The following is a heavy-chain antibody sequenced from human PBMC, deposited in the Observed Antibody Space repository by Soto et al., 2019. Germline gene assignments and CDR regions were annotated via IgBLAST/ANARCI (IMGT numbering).Heavy chain of an antibody. CDR1: GGSISSGGYY. CDR3: ARSPHYYDSSGYYTPVRRYYGMDV. J-gene: IGHJ6*02. D-gene: IGHD3-22*01. Sequence: PSETLSLTCTVSGGSISSGGYYWSWIRQHPGKGLEWIGYIYYSGSTYYNPPLKSRVTISVDTSKNQFSLKLSSVTAADTAVYYCARSPHYYDSSGYYTPVRRYYGMDVWGQGTTVTVSS. CDR2: IYYSGST. V-gene: IGHV4-31*03.